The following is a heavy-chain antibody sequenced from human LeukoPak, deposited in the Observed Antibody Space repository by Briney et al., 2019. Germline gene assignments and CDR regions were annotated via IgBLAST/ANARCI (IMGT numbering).Heavy chain of an antibody. V-gene: IGHV4-30-4*01. CDR2: IYYSGST. CDR3: ARLSAGIHYYFDS. D-gene: IGHD6-13*01. CDR1: GGSISSGDSY. J-gene: IGHJ4*02. Sequence: PSETLSLTCTVSGGSISSGDSYWSWIRQPPGKGLEWIGYIYYSGSTYYNPSLKSRVTISVDTSKNQFSLKLISVTAADTAVYYCARLSAGIHYYFDSWGQGTLVTVSS.